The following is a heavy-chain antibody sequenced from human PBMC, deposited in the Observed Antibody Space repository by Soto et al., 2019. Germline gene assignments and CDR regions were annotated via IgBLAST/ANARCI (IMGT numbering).Heavy chain of an antibody. D-gene: IGHD2-21*01. CDR1: GGTFSNFV. CDR3: ARAPILVGETTDENYFDY. Sequence: SVKVSCRASGGTFSNFVISWVRQAPEQGLEWMGGNILIFGTANYAQKFQGRVTIIADESTGTTYMELTSLRSEDTAVYYCARAPILVGETTDENYFDYWGQGTLVTVSS. V-gene: IGHV1-69*13. J-gene: IGHJ4*02. CDR2: NILIFGTA.